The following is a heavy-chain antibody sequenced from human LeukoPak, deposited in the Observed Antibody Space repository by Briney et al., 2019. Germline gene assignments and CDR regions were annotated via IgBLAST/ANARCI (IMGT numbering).Heavy chain of an antibody. V-gene: IGHV3-30*02. D-gene: IGHD3-10*01. CDR2: IQFDGTNK. J-gene: IGHJ4*02. CDR3: ARDIQYYYGSGSYSGPLNY. CDR1: GFTFSDYG. Sequence: GGSLRLSCAASGFTFSDYGMHWVRQAPGKGLEWVAFIQFDGTNKYYADSVKGRFTISRDNAKNSLYLQMNSLRAEDTAVYYCARDIQYYYGSGSYSGPLNYWGQGTLVTVSS.